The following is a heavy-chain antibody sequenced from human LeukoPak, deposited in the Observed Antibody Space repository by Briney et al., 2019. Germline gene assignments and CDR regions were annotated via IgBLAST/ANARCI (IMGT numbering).Heavy chain of an antibody. CDR3: ARSGGYGWDY. D-gene: IGHD5-12*01. Sequence: GGSLRLSCAASGFTFSNYWMTWVRQAPGKGLEWVANIKQDGSEKYYVDSVKGRFTISRDNAENSLFLQMNNLRVDDTAVYYCARSGGYGWDYWGQGAVVTVSS. V-gene: IGHV3-7*01. CDR2: IKQDGSEK. CDR1: GFTFSNYW. J-gene: IGHJ4*02.